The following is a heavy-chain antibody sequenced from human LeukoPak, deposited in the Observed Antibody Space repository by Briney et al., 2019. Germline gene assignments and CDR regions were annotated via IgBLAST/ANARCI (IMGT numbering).Heavy chain of an antibody. J-gene: IGHJ4*02. CDR1: GFTVSSNY. D-gene: IGHD2-2*01. CDR2: IYSGGST. CDR3: ARSSASAFDY. V-gene: IGHV3-66*01. Sequence: GGSLRLSCAASGFTVSSNYMSWVRRAPGKGLEWVSVIYSGGSTYYADSVKGRFTISRDNSKNTLYLQMNSLRAEDTAVYYCARSSASAFDYWGQGTLVTVSS.